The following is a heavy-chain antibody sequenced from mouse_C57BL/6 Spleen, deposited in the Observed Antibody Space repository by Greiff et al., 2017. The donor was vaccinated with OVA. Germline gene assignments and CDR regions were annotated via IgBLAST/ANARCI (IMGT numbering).Heavy chain of an antibody. D-gene: IGHD4-1*01. Sequence: QVQLQQPGAELVRPGSSVKLSCKASGYTFTSYWMDWVKQRPGQGLEWIGNIYPSDSETHYNQKFKDKATLTVDKSSSTAYMQLSSLTSEDSAVYDCARRANWDVNYAMDYWGQGTSVTVSS. J-gene: IGHJ4*01. CDR1: GYTFTSYW. CDR2: IYPSDSET. V-gene: IGHV1-61*01. CDR3: ARRANWDVNYAMDY.